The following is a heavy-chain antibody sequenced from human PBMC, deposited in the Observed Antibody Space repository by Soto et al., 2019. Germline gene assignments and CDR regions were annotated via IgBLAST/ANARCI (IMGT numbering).Heavy chain of an antibody. CDR3: ARRHPYSSSWDVYYYYGMDV. J-gene: IGHJ6*02. D-gene: IGHD6-13*01. Sequence: PSETLSLTCAVYGGSFSGYYWSWIRQPPGKGLEWIGEINHSGSTNYNPSLKSRVTISVDTSKNQFSLKLSSVTAADTAVYYCARRHPYSSSWDVYYYYGMDVWGQGTTVTVSS. V-gene: IGHV4-34*01. CDR1: GGSFSGYY. CDR2: INHSGST.